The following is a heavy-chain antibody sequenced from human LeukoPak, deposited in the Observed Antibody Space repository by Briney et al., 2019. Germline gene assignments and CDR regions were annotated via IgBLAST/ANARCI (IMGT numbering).Heavy chain of an antibody. CDR1: GFTFSSYA. J-gene: IGHJ4*02. V-gene: IGHV3-23*01. Sequence: PGGSLRLSCAASGFTFSSYAMSWVRQAPGKGLEWVSVISGSGGTTYYADSVKGRFTISRDNSKNTLYLQMNSLRAEDTAVYCCAKDRNIVVVTAIANWGQGTLVTVSS. D-gene: IGHD2-21*02. CDR3: AKDRNIVVVTAIAN. CDR2: ISGSGGTT.